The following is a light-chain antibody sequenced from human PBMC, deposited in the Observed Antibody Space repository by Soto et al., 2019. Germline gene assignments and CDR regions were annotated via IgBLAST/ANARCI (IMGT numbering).Light chain of an antibody. J-gene: IGKJ4*01. CDR2: AAS. CDR1: QAINTY. CDR3: QKFNAVPT. Sequence: DIQMTQSPSSLSASVGDRVTITCRASQAINTYLAWYQQKPGKVPTLLISAASTLQSGAPSRFSGSGSGTDFTLTISSLQPEDVATYYCQKFNAVPTFGGGTKVEI. V-gene: IGKV1-27*01.